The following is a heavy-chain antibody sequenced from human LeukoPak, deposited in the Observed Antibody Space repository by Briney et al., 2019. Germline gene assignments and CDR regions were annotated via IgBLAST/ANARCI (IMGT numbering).Heavy chain of an antibody. Sequence: EASVKVSCKASGYTFTSYYMHWVRQAPGQGLEWMGWMNPNSGNTGYAQKFQGRVTMTRNTSISTAYMELSSLRSEDTAVYYCARGPAIAARRNYYYYMDVWGKGTTVTVSS. CDR2: MNPNSGNT. V-gene: IGHV1-8*02. CDR3: ARGPAIAARRNYYYYMDV. J-gene: IGHJ6*03. D-gene: IGHD6-6*01. CDR1: GYTFTSYY.